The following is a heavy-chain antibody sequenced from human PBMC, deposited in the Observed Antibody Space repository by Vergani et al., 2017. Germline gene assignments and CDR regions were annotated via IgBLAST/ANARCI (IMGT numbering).Heavy chain of an antibody. CDR1: GFTFSSYS. J-gene: IGHJ6*02. CDR2: ISSSSSYI. CDR3: AXGLTSWGSIGYYYYGMDV. Sequence: EVQLVESGGGLVKPGGSLRLSCAASGFTFSSYSMNWVRQAPGKGLEWVSSISSSSSYIYYADSVKGRFTISRDNAKNSLYLQMNSLRAEDTAVYYCAXGLTSWGSIGYYYYGMDVWGQGTTVTVSS. D-gene: IGHD3-16*01. V-gene: IGHV3-21*01.